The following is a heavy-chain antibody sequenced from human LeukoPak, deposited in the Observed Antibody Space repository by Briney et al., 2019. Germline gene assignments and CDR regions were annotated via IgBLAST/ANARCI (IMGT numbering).Heavy chain of an antibody. CDR1: GFTFSSYE. CDR3: ARRPGYYYMDV. CDR2: ISSSGRTI. V-gene: IGHV3-48*03. J-gene: IGHJ6*03. Sequence: GGSLRLSCAASGFTFSSYELSWVRQAPGTGLEWVSYISSSGRTIYYADSVKGRFTMSRDNAKNSLYLQMNSLRAEDTAVYYCARRPGYYYMDVWGKGTTVTISS.